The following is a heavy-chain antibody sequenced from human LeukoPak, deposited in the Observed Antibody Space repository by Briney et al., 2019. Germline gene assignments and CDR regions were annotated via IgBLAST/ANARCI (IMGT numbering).Heavy chain of an antibody. CDR1: GFTFSTYW. V-gene: IGHV3-7*03. D-gene: IGHD3-9*01. CDR3: ARVGYDILTGYYGGYYFDY. Sequence: GGSLRLSCAASGFTFSTYWMTWVRQAPGKGLGWVANIKQDGNEKYYVDSVKGRFTISRDNAKNSLYLQMNSLRAEDTAVYYCARVGYDILTGYYGGYYFDYWGQGTLVTVSS. J-gene: IGHJ4*02. CDR2: IKQDGNEK.